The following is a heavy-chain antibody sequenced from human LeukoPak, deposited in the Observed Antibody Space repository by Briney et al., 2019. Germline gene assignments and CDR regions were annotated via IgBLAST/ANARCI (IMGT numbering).Heavy chain of an antibody. CDR2: ISYDGSNK. V-gene: IGHV3-30*03. CDR3: ARGESGSYYVLVSPPDY. D-gene: IGHD1-26*01. Sequence: PGGSLRLSCAASGFTFSSYGMHWVRQAPGKGLEWVAVISYDGSNKYYADSVKGRFTISRDHAKNSLYLQMNCLRAEDTAVYYCARGESGSYYVLVSPPDYWGQGTLVTVSS. CDR1: GFTFSSYG. J-gene: IGHJ4*02.